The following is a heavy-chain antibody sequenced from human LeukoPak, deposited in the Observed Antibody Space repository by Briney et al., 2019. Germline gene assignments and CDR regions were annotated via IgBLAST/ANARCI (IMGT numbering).Heavy chain of an antibody. CDR2: INHSGST. Sequence: PSETLSLTCAVYGGSFSGYYWSWIRQPPGKGLERIGEINHSGSTYYNPSLKSRVTISVDTSKNQFSLKLSSVTAADTAVYYCASSTRWGDYFDYWGQGTLVTVSS. V-gene: IGHV4-34*01. D-gene: IGHD3-16*01. CDR1: GGSFSGYY. J-gene: IGHJ4*02. CDR3: ASSTRWGDYFDY.